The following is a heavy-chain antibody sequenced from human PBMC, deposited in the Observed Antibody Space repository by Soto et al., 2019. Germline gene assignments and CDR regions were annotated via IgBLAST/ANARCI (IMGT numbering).Heavy chain of an antibody. D-gene: IGHD5-12*01. V-gene: IGHV1-69*01. J-gene: IGHJ4*02. CDR3: ATVEMATISPQYYFDY. CDR2: IIPLFGTA. Sequence: QVQLVQSGDEVKQPGSSVKVSCKASGGTFSSYAISWVRQAPGQGLEWMGGIIPLFGTANYAQKFQGRVTITADESTSTAYMELSRLRSEDTAVYYCATVEMATISPQYYFDYWGQGTLVTVSS. CDR1: GGTFSSYA.